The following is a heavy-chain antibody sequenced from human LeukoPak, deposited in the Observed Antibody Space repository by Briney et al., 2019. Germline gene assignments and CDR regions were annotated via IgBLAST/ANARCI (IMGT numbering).Heavy chain of an antibody. D-gene: IGHD4-11*01. Sequence: SETLSLTCTVSGGSISSYYWSWIRQPPGKGLEWIGYIYYSGSTNYNPSLKSRVTISVDTSKNQFSLKLSSVTAADTAVYYCARGPHPDYSNFWGQGTLVTVSS. CDR3: ARGPHPDYSNF. V-gene: IGHV4-59*01. CDR2: IYYSGST. J-gene: IGHJ4*02. CDR1: GGSISSYY.